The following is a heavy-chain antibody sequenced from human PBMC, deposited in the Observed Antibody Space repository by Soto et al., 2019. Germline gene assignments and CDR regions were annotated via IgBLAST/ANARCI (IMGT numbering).Heavy chain of an antibody. CDR1: GYTFTSYA. V-gene: IGHV1-3*01. D-gene: IGHD3-22*01. CDR3: ARAIQTYYYDSSGYSNAFDI. CDR2: INAGNGNT. J-gene: IGHJ3*02. Sequence: ASVKVSCKASGYTFTSYAMHWVRQAPGQRLEWMGWINAGNGNTKYSQKFQGRVTITRDTSASTAYMELSSLRSDDTAVYYCARAIQTYYYDSSGYSNAFDIWGQGTMVTVSS.